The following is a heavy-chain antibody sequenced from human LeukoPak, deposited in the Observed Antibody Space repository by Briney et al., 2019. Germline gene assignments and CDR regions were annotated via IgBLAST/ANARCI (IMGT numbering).Heavy chain of an antibody. CDR1: GGTFSSYA. J-gene: IGHJ4*02. CDR3: AKRAAAGHFDY. Sequence: SVKVSCKASGGTFSSYAISWVRQAPGQGLEWMGGIIPIFGTANYAQKFQGRVTITADESTSTAYMELSSPRSEDTAVYYCAKRAAAGHFDYWGQGTLVTVSS. V-gene: IGHV1-69*13. D-gene: IGHD6-13*01. CDR2: IIPIFGTA.